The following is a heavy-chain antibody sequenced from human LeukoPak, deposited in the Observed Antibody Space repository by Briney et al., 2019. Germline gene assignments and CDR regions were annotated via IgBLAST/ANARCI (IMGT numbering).Heavy chain of an antibody. J-gene: IGHJ3*01. D-gene: IGHD4-17*01. Sequence: TGGSLRLSCAASGFPFSRYAMMWLRQAPERGLEWVSAISGTGTYYADSVKGWFTISRDNSKNTLYLQMNTLRAEDTAVYYCAKDPNGDYIGAFDFWGQGTVVTVSS. CDR1: GFPFSRYA. V-gene: IGHV3-23*01. CDR3: AKDPNGDYIGAFDF. CDR2: ISGTGT.